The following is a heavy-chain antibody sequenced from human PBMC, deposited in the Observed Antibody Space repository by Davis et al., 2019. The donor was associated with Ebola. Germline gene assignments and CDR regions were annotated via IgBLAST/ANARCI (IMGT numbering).Heavy chain of an antibody. CDR1: GFTFSSYW. V-gene: IGHV3-74*01. J-gene: IGHJ4*02. CDR3: ARGGTTVTTPLDY. D-gene: IGHD4-11*01. CDR2: IKSDGSST. Sequence: GESLKTSCAASGFTFSSYWMDWVRQAPGKGLVWVSRIKSDGSSTNYSDSVKGRFTLSRDNAKNTLYLQMNSLRAEDTAVYYCARGGTTVTTPLDYWGQGTQVTVSS.